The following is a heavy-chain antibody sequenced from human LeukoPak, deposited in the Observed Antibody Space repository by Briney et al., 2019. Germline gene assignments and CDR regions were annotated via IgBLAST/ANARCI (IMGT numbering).Heavy chain of an antibody. J-gene: IGHJ4*02. D-gene: IGHD3-9*01. CDR3: ARGLDYDILTGLPMVTAILDY. V-gene: IGHV4-59*12. CDR1: GGSISSYY. Sequence: KPSETLSLTCTVSGGSISSYYWSWIRQPPGKGLEWIGYIYYSGSTYYNPSLKSRVTISVDTSKNQFSLKLSSVTAADTAVYYCARGLDYDILTGLPMVTAILDYWGQGTLVTVSS. CDR2: IYYSGST.